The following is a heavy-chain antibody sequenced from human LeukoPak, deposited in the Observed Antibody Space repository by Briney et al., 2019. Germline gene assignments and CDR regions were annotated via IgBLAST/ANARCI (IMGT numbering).Heavy chain of an antibody. V-gene: IGHV4-59*08. J-gene: IGHJ4*02. CDR2: IYYTGST. CDR3: ARHRAYSSSSPFDY. CDR1: GGSISSYD. Sequence: SETLSLTCTVSGGSISSYDWNWIRQPPGKGLEWIGYIYYTGSTNYNPSLKSRVTMFVDMSKNQFSLRLSSVTAADTAVYYCARHRAYSSSSPFDYWGQGTLVTVSS. D-gene: IGHD6-6*01.